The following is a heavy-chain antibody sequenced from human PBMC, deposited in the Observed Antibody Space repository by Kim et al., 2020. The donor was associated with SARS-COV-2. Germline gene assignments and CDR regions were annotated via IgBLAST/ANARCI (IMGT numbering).Heavy chain of an antibody. Sequence: GESLKISCKGSGYSFTSYWIGWVRQMPGKGLEWMGIIYPGDSDTRYSPSFQGQVTISADKSISTAYLQWSSLKASDTAMYYCARNVRMLPKTKYYYYGMDVWGQGTTVTVSS. CDR1: GYSFTSYW. V-gene: IGHV5-51*01. D-gene: IGHD2-8*01. CDR2: IYPGDSDT. CDR3: ARNVRMLPKTKYYYYGMDV. J-gene: IGHJ6*02.